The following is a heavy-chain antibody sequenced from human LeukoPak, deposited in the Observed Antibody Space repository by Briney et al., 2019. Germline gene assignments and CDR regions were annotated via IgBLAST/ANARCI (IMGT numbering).Heavy chain of an antibody. V-gene: IGHV4-61*08. CDR3: ARGSGAFDY. J-gene: IGHJ4*02. CDR2: IYYSGST. CDR1: GGSISSGDYY. Sequence: SETLSLTCTVSGGSISSGDYYWSWIRQPPGKGLEWIGYIYYSGSTNYSPSLKSRVTMSVDTSKKQFSLKVTSVTAADTAAYYCARGSGAFDYWGQGTLVTVSS.